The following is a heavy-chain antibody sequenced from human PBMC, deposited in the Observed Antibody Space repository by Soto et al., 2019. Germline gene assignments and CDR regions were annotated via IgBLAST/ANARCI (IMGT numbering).Heavy chain of an antibody. J-gene: IGHJ5*02. Sequence: SETLSLTCTVSGDSISSYYWSWIRQPPGKGLEWIGYIYYSGSTNYNPSLKSRVTISMDTPKNQFSLKLTSVTAADTAVYYCARGVATIGPWGQGTMVTAPQ. V-gene: IGHV4-59*01. CDR3: ARGVATIGP. CDR1: GDSISSYY. D-gene: IGHD5-12*01. CDR2: IYYSGST.